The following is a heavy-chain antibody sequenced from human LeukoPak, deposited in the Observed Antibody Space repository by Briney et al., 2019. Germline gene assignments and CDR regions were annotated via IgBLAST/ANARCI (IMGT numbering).Heavy chain of an antibody. CDR1: GFTFSSYE. Sequence: PGGSLRLSCAASGFTFSSYEMNWVRQAPGKGLEWVSYISSSGSTIYYADSVKGRFTISRDNAKNSLYLQMNSLRAGDTAVYYCARAKLGTPFDYWGQGTLVTVSS. J-gene: IGHJ4*02. D-gene: IGHD7-27*01. CDR3: ARAKLGTPFDY. V-gene: IGHV3-48*03. CDR2: ISSSGSTI.